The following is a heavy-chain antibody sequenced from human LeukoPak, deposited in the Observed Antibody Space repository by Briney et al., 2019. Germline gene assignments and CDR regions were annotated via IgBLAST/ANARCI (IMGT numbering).Heavy chain of an antibody. CDR1: GGSIDSGDDY. D-gene: IGHD2/OR15-2a*01. CDR3: ARGFYAPPVGYYYMDL. J-gene: IGHJ6*03. V-gene: IGHV4-61*02. Sequence: SETLSLTCTVSGGSIDSGDDYWSWIRQPAGKGLEFIGRIYRTGSTTSNPSLRDRLTISIDTPKNQFSLQLTSVTAADTAIYYCARGFYAPPVGYYYMDLWGRGTTVTVSS. CDR2: IYRTGST.